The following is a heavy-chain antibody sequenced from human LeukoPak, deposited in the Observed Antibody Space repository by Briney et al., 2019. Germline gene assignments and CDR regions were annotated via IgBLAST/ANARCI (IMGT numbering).Heavy chain of an antibody. CDR2: ISYIDVET. J-gene: IGHJ4*02. Sequence: GGSLRLSCAASGFTLSNYAMNWVRQAPGKGLEWVSGISYIDVETYYADSVRGRFTISSDNSMNTLYLQMDSLTVEDTAVYYCAKRTRDGFNTPIDFWGQGTLVTVS. V-gene: IGHV3-23*01. CDR1: GFTLSNYA. D-gene: IGHD5-24*01. CDR3: AKRTRDGFNTPIDF.